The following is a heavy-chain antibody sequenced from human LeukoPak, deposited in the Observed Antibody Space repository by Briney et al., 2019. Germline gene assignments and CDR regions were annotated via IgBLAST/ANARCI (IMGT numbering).Heavy chain of an antibody. CDR2: INPSGGST. CDR1: GYTFTSYY. Sequence: ASVKVSCKASGYTFTSYYMHWVRQAPGQGLEWMGIINPSGGSTSYAQKLQGRVTMTTDTSTSTAYMELRSLRSDDTAVYYCARDRDYDFWGGLVYYYGMDVWGQGTTVTVSS. J-gene: IGHJ6*02. CDR3: ARDRDYDFWGGLVYYYGMDV. D-gene: IGHD3-3*01. V-gene: IGHV1-46*01.